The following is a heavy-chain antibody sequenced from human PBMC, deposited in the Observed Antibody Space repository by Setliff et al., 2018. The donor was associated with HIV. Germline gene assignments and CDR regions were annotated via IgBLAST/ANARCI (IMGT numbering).Heavy chain of an antibody. D-gene: IGHD1-26*01. CDR2: INTETGNP. J-gene: IGHJ4*02. V-gene: IGHV7-4-1*02. CDR1: GYTLTTYG. Sequence: ASVKVSCKASGYTLTTYGISWVRQARGQGLKWMGWINTETGNPMYAQGFRGRFVFSLDTSVSTAYLQITSLKTEDTAMYYCARVGSYWSTFDYWGQGALVTVSS. CDR3: ARVGSYWSTFDY.